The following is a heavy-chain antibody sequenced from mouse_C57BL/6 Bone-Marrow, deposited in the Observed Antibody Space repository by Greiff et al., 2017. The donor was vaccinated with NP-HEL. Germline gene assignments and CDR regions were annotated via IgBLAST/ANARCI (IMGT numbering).Heavy chain of an antibody. D-gene: IGHD1-1*01. Sequence: VKLQESGSELRSPGSSVKLSCKDFDSEVFPIAYMSWVRQKPGHGFEWIGGILPSIGRTIYGEKFEDKATLDADTLSNTAYLELNSLTSEDSAIYYCARRYYYGSRLYWYFDVWGTGTTVTVSS. V-gene: IGHV15-2*01. J-gene: IGHJ1*03. CDR3: ARRYYYGSRLYWYFDV. CDR1: DSEVFPIAY. CDR2: ILPSIGRT.